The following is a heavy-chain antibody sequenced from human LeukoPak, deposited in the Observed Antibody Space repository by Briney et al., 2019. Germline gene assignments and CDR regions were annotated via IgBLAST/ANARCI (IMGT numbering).Heavy chain of an antibody. CDR3: AKAVVRDYVWGSYAY. V-gene: IGHV3-23*01. Sequence: GGSLRLSCAASGFTFSSYAMSWVRQAPGKGLEWVSAISGSGGSTYYADSVKGRFTISRDNSKNTLYLQMYSLRAEDTAVYYCAKAVVRDYVWGSYAYWGQGTLVTVSS. D-gene: IGHD3-16*01. J-gene: IGHJ4*02. CDR1: GFTFSSYA. CDR2: ISGSGGST.